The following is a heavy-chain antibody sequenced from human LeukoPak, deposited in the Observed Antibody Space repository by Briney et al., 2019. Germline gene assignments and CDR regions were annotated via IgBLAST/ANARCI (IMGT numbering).Heavy chain of an antibody. D-gene: IGHD3-3*02. Sequence: ASVKVSCKASGYTFTSYGISWVRQAPGQGLEWMGWISAYNGNTNYAQKLQGRVTMTTDTSTSTAYMELRSLRSEDTAVYYCARHFSPDSNSWYDSWGQGTLVTVSS. CDR2: ISAYNGNT. CDR1: GYTFTSYG. J-gene: IGHJ5*01. V-gene: IGHV1-18*01. CDR3: ARHFSPDSNSWYDS.